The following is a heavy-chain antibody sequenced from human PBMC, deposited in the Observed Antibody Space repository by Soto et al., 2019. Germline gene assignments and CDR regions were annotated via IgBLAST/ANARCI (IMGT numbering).Heavy chain of an antibody. CDR1: GASITGSFF. Sequence: PSETLSLTCTVSGASITGSFFWSWIRQPAGKGLEWIGRFSLSGTTNYNPSLRSRVTMSADVSKNQFSLRLTSVTAADTALYYCARGMTPPGAPAWYYFDSWGQGTQVTVSS. D-gene: IGHD2-8*02. CDR3: ARGMTPPGAPAWYYFDS. V-gene: IGHV4-4*07. CDR2: FSLSGTT. J-gene: IGHJ4*02.